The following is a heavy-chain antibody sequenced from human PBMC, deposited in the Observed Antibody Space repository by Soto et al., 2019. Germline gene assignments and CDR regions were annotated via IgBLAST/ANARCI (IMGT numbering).Heavy chain of an antibody. CDR2: ISYDGSNK. CDR1: GFTFSSYA. D-gene: IGHD2-15*01. J-gene: IGHJ3*02. CDR3: ARECSGGSCYPDAFDI. Sequence: GGSLRLSCAASGFTFSSYAMHWVRQAPGKGLEWVAVISYDGSNKYYADSVKGRFTISRDNSKNTLYLQMNSLRAEDTAVYYCARECSGGSCYPDAFDIWGQGTMVTV. V-gene: IGHV3-30-3*01.